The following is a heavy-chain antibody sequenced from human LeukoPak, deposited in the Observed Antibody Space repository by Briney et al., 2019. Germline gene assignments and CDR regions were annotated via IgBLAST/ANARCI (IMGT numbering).Heavy chain of an antibody. CDR2: IYYTGTT. D-gene: IGHD2/OR15-2a*01. V-gene: IGHV4-39*01. J-gene: IGHJ4*02. CDR1: LASITSSNSH. CDR3: AGHHPRNTVDF. Sequence: SDTLSLTCSVSLASITSSNSHWGWLRQPPGKGLEWLATIYYTGTTYYTASLKSRATISADASENQFSLKLSSVTAADTAVYYCAGHHPRNTVDFWGQGTLVTVSS.